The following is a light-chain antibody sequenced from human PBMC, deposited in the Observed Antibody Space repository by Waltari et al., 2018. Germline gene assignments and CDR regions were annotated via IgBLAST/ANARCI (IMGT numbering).Light chain of an antibody. V-gene: IGLV2-14*01. CDR1: SSDVCGYNY. CDR3: SSYTSSSTLV. J-gene: IGLJ2*01. CDR2: EVS. Sequence: QSALTQAASVSGSPGQSFTISCPGTSSDVCGYNYVSWYQQHPGKAPKLMIYEVSNRPSGVSNRFSGSKSGNTASLTISGLQAEDEADYYCSSYTSSSTLVFGGGTKLTVL.